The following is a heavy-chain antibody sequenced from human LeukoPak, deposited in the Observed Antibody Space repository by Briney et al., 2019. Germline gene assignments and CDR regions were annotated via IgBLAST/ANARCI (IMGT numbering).Heavy chain of an antibody. CDR2: IGSDNKP. CDR3: AGDLHYYVAMDV. J-gene: IGHJ6*02. Sequence: GGSLTLSCEASGFTFSAYAMTWVRQAPGKGLEWVSSIGSDNKPHYSESVKGRFAISRDNSKSMLFLQLNSLRAEDTALYYCAGDLHYYVAMDVWGQGTTVTVSS. CDR1: GFTFSAYA. V-gene: IGHV3-23*05. D-gene: IGHD3-10*02.